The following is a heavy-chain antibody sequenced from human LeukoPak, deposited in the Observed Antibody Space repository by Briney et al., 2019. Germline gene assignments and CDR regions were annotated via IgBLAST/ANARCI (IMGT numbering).Heavy chain of an antibody. CDR1: GFTFSDHY. J-gene: IGHJ4*02. Sequence: GGSPRLSCAASGFTFSDHYMDWVRQAPGKGLEWVGRIRNKANIYTTEYAASVKGRFTISRDDSKNSLYLQMNSLKTEDTAVYYCARAPNSGTLGEDYWGQGTLVTVSS. V-gene: IGHV3-72*01. CDR3: ARAPNSGTLGEDY. D-gene: IGHD1-26*01. CDR2: IRNKANIYTT.